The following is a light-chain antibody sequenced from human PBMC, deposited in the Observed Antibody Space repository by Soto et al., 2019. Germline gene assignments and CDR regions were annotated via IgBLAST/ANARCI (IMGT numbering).Light chain of an antibody. J-gene: IGKJ3*01. CDR2: GAS. V-gene: IGKV4-1*01. CDR3: QQYYLVPFT. Sequence: IVMTQSPDSLGVSLGERATINCKSSQSVLYTSNNQNYLAWYQQKSGQPPKLLIYGASARESGVPARFSGGGSGTDFTLPSNGLQADDVAVYYCQQYYLVPFTFGPGTKVDIK. CDR1: QSVLYTSNNQNY.